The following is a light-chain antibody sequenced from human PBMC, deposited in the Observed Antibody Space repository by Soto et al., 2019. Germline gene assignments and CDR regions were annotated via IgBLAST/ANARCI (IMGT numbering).Light chain of an antibody. V-gene: IGKV3-20*01. CDR1: QSVSSSY. J-gene: IGKJ3*01. CDR3: QQYDSAPLT. CDR2: AAS. Sequence: EIVLTQSPGTLSLSPGERATLSCRASQSVSSSYLAWYQQKPGQAPRLLIYAASSRATGIPDSFSGSGSGTDFTLTISRLEPEDFAVYYCQQYDSAPLTFGPGTKVDIK.